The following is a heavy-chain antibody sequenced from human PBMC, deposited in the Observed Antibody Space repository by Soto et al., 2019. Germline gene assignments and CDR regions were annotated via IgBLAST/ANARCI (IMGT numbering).Heavy chain of an antibody. CDR1: GFTVSNNY. D-gene: IGHD2-2*02. J-gene: IGHJ4*02. CDR3: ATYTSLDY. CDR2: IYSGGST. Sequence: EVQLVETGGGLIQPGGSLRLSRAASGFTVSNNYMSWVRQAPGKGLEWVSLIYSGGSTFYADSVKGRFTISRDNSKNTLFLQMNSLRAEDTAVYFCATYTSLDYWGQGTLVTVSS. V-gene: IGHV3-53*02.